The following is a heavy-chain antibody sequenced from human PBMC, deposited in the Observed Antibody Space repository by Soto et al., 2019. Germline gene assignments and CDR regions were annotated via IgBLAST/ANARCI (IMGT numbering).Heavy chain of an antibody. Sequence: ASVKVSCKASGYTFTRCYMHWVRQAPGQGLEWMGIINPSGGSTSYAQKFQGRVTMTRDSSTRTVYMELSSLRSEDTAVYYCAREDLLYRRDGMDVWGQGTTVTVSS. J-gene: IGHJ6*02. D-gene: IGHD1-26*01. CDR1: GYTFTRCY. CDR2: INPSGGST. CDR3: AREDLLYRRDGMDV. V-gene: IGHV1-46*01.